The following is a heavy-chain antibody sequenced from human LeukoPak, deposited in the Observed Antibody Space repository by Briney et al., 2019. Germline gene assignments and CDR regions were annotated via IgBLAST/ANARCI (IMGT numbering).Heavy chain of an antibody. D-gene: IGHD2-2*01. CDR2: VHYSGST. CDR3: ARSTYLYYFGY. V-gene: IGHV4-59*01. J-gene: IGHJ4*02. Sequence: SETLSLTCTVSGGSISSEYWSRIRQPPGKGLEWIGYVHYSGSTNYNPSLKSRVTISLDTSKNLFSLKLSSVTTADTAVYYCARSTYLYYFGYWGQGTLVTVSS. CDR1: GGSISSEY.